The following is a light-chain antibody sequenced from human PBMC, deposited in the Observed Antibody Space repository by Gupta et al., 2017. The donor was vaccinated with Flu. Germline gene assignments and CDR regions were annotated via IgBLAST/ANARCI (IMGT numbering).Light chain of an antibody. CDR1: QGINNW. CDR2: KAS. J-gene: IGKJ2*01. CDR3: HQYNSYSPET. V-gene: IGKV1-5*03. Sequence: DIQMTQSPSTLSASVGDRVNITCRASQGINNWLAWYQQKPGKAPKLLIYKASSLQSGFPSRFGGSGSGTEFSLTISNLQPDYFAIYYCHQYNSYSPETFGQGTKLEIK.